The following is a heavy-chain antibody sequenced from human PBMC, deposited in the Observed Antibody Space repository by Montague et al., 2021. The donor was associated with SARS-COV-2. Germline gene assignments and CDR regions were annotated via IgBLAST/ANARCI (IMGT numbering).Heavy chain of an antibody. V-gene: IGHV3-23*03. D-gene: IGHD3/OR15-3a*01. J-gene: IGHJ4*02. Sequence: SLRLSCAASGFTFSSSALSWVRQAPGKGLEWVSNIYGATGRTFYADSVKGRFTMSRENSKNTVYLQMNSLRVDDTAVYYCAKVDSVFPWGQGALVTVSS. CDR1: GFTFSSSA. CDR2: IYGATGRT. CDR3: AKVDSVFP.